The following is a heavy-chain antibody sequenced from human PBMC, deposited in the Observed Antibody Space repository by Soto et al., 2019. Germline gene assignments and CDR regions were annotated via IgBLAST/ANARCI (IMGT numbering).Heavy chain of an antibody. D-gene: IGHD6-13*01. CDR2: ISGSGGST. J-gene: IGHJ6*02. Sequence: PGGSLRLSCAASGFTFSSYAMSWVRQAPGKGQEWVSAISGSGGSTYYADSVKGRFTISRDNSKNTLYLQMNSLRAEDTAVYYCAKEPYSSSWYYTEYYYYGMDVWGQGTTVTVSS. CDR1: GFTFSSYA. CDR3: AKEPYSSSWYYTEYYYYGMDV. V-gene: IGHV3-23*01.